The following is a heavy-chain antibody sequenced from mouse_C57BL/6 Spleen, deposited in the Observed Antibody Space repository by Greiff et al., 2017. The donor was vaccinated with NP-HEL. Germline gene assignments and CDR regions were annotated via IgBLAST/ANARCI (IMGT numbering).Heavy chain of an antibody. CDR3: ARTSNWNFDY. CDR1: GYTFTSYW. V-gene: IGHV1-61*01. CDR2: IYPSDSET. Sequence: QVQLQQPGAELVRPGSSVKLSCKASGYTFTSYWMDWVKQRPGQGLEWIGNIYPSDSETHYNQKFKDKATLTVDKSSSTAYMQLSSLTSEDSAVYYCARTSNWNFDYWGQGTTLTVSS. D-gene: IGHD2-5*01. J-gene: IGHJ2*01.